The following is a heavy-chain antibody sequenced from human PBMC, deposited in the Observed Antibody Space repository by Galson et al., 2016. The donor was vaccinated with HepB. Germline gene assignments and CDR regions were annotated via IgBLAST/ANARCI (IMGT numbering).Heavy chain of an antibody. CDR1: GYTFTGYY. J-gene: IGHJ6*02. CDR2: IIPILRTA. CDR3: ARESNYGLDV. V-gene: IGHV1-69*13. Sequence: SVKVSCKASGYTFTGYYIHWVRQAPGQGLEWMGGIIPILRTANYAQKFQGRVTIAADESTSTAYMELSSLRSEDTAVYYCARESNYGLDVWGQGTTVTVSS.